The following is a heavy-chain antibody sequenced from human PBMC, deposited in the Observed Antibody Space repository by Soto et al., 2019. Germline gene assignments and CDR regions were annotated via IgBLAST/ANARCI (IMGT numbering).Heavy chain of an antibody. CDR2: VYQSGSA. D-gene: IGHD3-22*01. J-gene: IGHJ5*02. CDR3: ARGEYDTETYYSDH. CDR1: GGSIRRDAYD. Sequence: QLQLQESGSGLVKPSQTLSLTCPVSGGSIRRDAYDWSWIRQPPGMCLEWIGYVYQSGSAYYNPSLESRGTISLDTSRNEFSLKLTSVTAADTAGYFCARGEYDTETYYSDHWGQGTLITVSP. V-gene: IGHV4-30-2*01.